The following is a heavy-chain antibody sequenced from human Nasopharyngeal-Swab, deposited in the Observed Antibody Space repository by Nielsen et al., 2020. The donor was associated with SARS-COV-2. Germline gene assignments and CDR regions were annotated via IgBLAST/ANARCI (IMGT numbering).Heavy chain of an antibody. Sequence: SETLSLTCTVSGGSISSGGYYWSWIRQHPGKGLGWIGYIYYSGSTYYNPSLKSRVTISVDTSKNQFSLKLSSVTAADTAVYYCARDQFARVPAATYYYYYGMDVWGQGTTVTVSS. CDR2: IYYSGST. D-gene: IGHD2-2*01. J-gene: IGHJ6*02. V-gene: IGHV4-31*03. CDR1: GGSISSGGYY. CDR3: ARDQFARVPAATYYYYYGMDV.